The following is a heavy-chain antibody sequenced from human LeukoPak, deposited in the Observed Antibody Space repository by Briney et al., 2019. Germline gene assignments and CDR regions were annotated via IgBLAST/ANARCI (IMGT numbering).Heavy chain of an antibody. CDR1: GGSISSYY. V-gene: IGHV4-59*01. J-gene: IGHJ4*02. Sequence: SETLSLTCTVSGGSISSYYWSWIRQPAGKGLEWIGCIYYSGSTNYNPSLKSRVTISVDSSKNQFSLNLSSVTAADTAVYYCARLYSPLDYWGQGTLVTVSS. CDR3: ARLYSPLDY. D-gene: IGHD1-26*01. CDR2: IYYSGST.